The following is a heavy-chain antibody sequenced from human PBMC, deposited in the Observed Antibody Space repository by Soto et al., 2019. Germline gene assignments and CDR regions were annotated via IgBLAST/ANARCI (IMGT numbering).Heavy chain of an antibody. CDR2: MNPNSGNT. J-gene: IGHJ6*03. CDR1: GYTFTSYD. Sequence: ASVKVSCKASGYTFTSYDINWVRQATGQGLEWMGWMNPNSGNTGYAQKFQGRVTMTRNTSISTAYMELSSLRSEDTAVYYCAGGVQPEPWYYYYYYMDVWGKGTTVTVSS. CDR3: AGGVQPEPWYYYYYYMDV. V-gene: IGHV1-8*01.